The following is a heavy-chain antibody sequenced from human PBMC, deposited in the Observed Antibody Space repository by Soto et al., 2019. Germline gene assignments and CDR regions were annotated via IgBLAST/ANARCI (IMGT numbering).Heavy chain of an antibody. D-gene: IGHD1-1*01. CDR2: IFHTGSS. J-gene: IGHJ5*02. CDR1: GGSVSSNDYY. Sequence: QVQLQESGPGLVKPSQTLSLTCTVSGGSVSSNDYYWSWVRQTPGKGTEWIGYIFHTGSSHNNPSLDSRLTMSIDTSENQFSLELRSVTAADTAVYYCGRYNLLWVDAWGQGTLVTVSS. V-gene: IGHV4-30-4*01. CDR3: GRYNLLWVDA.